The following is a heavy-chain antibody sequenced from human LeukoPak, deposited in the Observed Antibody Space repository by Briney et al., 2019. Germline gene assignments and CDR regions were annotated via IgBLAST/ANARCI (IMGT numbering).Heavy chain of an antibody. CDR3: ARDYHGSGSLTTFDY. V-gene: IGHV1-46*01. D-gene: IGHD3-10*01. J-gene: IGHJ4*02. CDR1: GYTFTSYG. Sequence: ASVKVSCKASGYTFTSYGISWVRQAPGQGLEWMGIINPSVGSASSAQKFQGRVTMTGDTSTSTVYMELSSLRSDDTAVYYCARDYHGSGSLTTFDYWGQGTLVTVSS. CDR2: INPSVGSA.